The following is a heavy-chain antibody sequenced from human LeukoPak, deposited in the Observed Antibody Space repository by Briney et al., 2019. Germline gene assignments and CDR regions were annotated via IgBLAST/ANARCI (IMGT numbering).Heavy chain of an antibody. CDR2: ISGSGGST. Sequence: GGSLRLSCAASGFTFSSYAMSWVRQAPGKGLEWVSAISGSGGSTYYADSVKGRFTISRDNSKNTLYLQMNNLRAEDTAVYYCAAPGVKTAAGTNAFDIWGQGTMVTVSS. CDR3: AAPGVKTAAGTNAFDI. V-gene: IGHV3-23*01. J-gene: IGHJ3*02. D-gene: IGHD6-13*01. CDR1: GFTFSSYA.